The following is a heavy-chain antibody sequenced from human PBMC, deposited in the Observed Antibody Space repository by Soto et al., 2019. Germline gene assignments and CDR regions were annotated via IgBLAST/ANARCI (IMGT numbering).Heavy chain of an antibody. CDR2: IYHSGSA. Sequence: QVQLQESGPGLVKPSETLSLTCSVSGFSISSGFHWGWIRQPPGKGLEWIASIYHSGSAYYNPSLESRVTISVDPSKNQFSLKLTSVTAADTAMSYCTREGYDRADYWGQGTLITVTS. CDR3: TREGYDRADY. D-gene: IGHD3-10*02. V-gene: IGHV4-38-2*02. CDR1: GFSISSGFH. J-gene: IGHJ4*02.